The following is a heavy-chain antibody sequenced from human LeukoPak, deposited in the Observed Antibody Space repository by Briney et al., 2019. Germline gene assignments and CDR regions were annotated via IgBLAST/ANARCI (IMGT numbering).Heavy chain of an antibody. D-gene: IGHD2-15*01. CDR2: IYYSGCT. Sequence: SETLSLTCTVSGGSISSGFWSWIRQPPGKGLEWIGYIYYSGCTNYNPSLKSRDTISIDTSKSQFSLKLSSVTAADTAVYYCARQAYCSGSSCNPFDYWGQGTLVTVSS. CDR1: GGSISSGF. V-gene: IGHV4-59*08. J-gene: IGHJ4*02. CDR3: ARQAYCSGSSCNPFDY.